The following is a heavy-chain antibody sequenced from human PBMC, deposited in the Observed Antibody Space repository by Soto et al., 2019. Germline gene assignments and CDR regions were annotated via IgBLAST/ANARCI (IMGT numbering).Heavy chain of an antibody. CDR1: GFTPRECG. D-gene: IGHD3-3*01. Sequence: XLSLRCSGAASGFTPRECGMTWVPQASGNSLQSCPRIKIQTAGGSSDYSSRATGRFTILSDKSKNMVYLQMPSLKTEDTGVYYCTTALWHSYYDFWSGPHYWLDPWGRGPLVTVSS. CDR3: TTALWHSYYDFWSGPHYWLDP. J-gene: IGHJ5*02. V-gene: IGHV3-15*01. CDR2: IKIQTAGGSS.